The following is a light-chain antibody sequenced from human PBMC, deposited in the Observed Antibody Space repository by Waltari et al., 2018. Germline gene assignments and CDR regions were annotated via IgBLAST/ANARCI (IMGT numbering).Light chain of an antibody. CDR3: SSRTNSITWV. J-gene: IGLJ3*02. V-gene: IGLV2-14*03. Sequence: QSALTQPASVSGSPGQSITISCTATSSDFGANKYVSWYQQHPGKAPKVVIYDVTERPSGVSNRFSGSKSGSTASLTISGRQTEDEAGYYCSSRTNSITWVFGGGTKVTVL. CDR2: DVT. CDR1: SSDFGANKY.